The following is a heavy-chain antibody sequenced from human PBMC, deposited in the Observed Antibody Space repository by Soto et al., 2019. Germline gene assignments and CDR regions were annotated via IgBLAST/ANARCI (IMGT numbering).Heavy chain of an antibody. V-gene: IGHV3-30-3*01. CDR3: ARAMIRWHFDY. CDR1: GFTFSSYA. Sequence: PGGSLRLSCAASGFTFSSYAMHWVRQAPGKGLEWVAVISYDGSNKYYADSVKGRFTISRDNSKNTLYLQMNSLRAEDTAVYYCARAMIRWHFDYWGQGTLVTVSS. CDR2: ISYDGSNK. D-gene: IGHD4-17*01. J-gene: IGHJ4*02.